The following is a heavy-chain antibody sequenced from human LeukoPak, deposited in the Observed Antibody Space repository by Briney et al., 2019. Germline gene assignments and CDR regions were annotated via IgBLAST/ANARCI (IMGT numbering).Heavy chain of an antibody. J-gene: IGHJ4*02. CDR3: ARDRGGVPSAKGAYYFDY. CDR2: IYYSGST. Sequence: SETLSLTCTVSGGSISSSSYYWGWIRQPPGKGLEWIGSIYYSGSTYYNPSLKSRVTISVDTSKNQFSLKLSSVTAADTAVYYCARDRGGVPSAKGAYYFDYWGQGTLVTVSS. V-gene: IGHV4-39*07. D-gene: IGHD2-2*01. CDR1: GGSISSSSYY.